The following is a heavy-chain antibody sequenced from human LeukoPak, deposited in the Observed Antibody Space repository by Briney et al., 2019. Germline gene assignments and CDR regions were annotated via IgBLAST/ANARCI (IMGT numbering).Heavy chain of an antibody. Sequence: PSETLSLTCTVSGGSISSYYWSWIRQPPGKGLEWIGYIYYSGSTNYNPSLKSRVTISVDTSKNQFSLKLSSVTAADTAVYYCARASDSSSWPRVDYWGQGTLVTVSS. J-gene: IGHJ4*02. CDR2: IYYSGST. D-gene: IGHD6-13*01. CDR1: GGSISSYY. CDR3: ARASDSSSWPRVDY. V-gene: IGHV4-59*01.